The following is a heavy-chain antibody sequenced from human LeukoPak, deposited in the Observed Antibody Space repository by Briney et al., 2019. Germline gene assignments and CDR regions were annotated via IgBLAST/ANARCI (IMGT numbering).Heavy chain of an antibody. V-gene: IGHV3-64*01. D-gene: IGHD6-13*01. CDR1: GFTFSSYA. CDR3: TRTHSSSSAGRSLDY. CDR2: ISSNGGST. Sequence: GGSLRLSCAASGFTFSSYAMHWVRQAPGKGLEYVSAISSNGGSTYYANSVKGRFTISRDNSKNTLYLQMNSLRAEDTAVYYCTRTHSSSSAGRSLDYWGPGTLVTVSS. J-gene: IGHJ4*02.